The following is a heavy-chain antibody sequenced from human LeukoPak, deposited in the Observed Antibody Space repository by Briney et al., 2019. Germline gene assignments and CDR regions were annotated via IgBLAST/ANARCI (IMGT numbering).Heavy chain of an antibody. CDR2: IKEDGSGK. CDR3: ARDRGDASFDY. V-gene: IGHV3-7*01. CDR1: GFTFSSYW. J-gene: IGHJ4*02. Sequence: GGSLRLSCAASGFTFSSYWMSWVRQAPGKGLEWVANIKEDGSGKFYVDSVKGRFTISRDNAKNSMYLQMNSLRADDTAVYYCARDRGDASFDYWGQGTLVTVSS. D-gene: IGHD7-27*01.